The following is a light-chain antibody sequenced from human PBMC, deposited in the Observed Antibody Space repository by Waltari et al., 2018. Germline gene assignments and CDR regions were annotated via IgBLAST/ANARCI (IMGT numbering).Light chain of an antibody. CDR2: WAS. J-gene: IGKJ1*01. CDR3: QQYYTTPPWT. Sequence: DIVMTQSPDSLAVSLGERATINCKSSQSVLYSSNNKNYLAWYQQKPGQPPNLLVYWASTRESGVPDRFSGSGSGTDFTLTISSLQAEDVAVYYCQQYYTTPPWTFGQGP. CDR1: QSVLYSSNNKNY. V-gene: IGKV4-1*01.